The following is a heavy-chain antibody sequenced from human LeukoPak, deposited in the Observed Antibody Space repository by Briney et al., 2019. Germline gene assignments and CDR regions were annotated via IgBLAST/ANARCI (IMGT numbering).Heavy chain of an antibody. CDR1: GGSISSSNYY. V-gene: IGHV4-39*07. Sequence: SSETLSLTCTVSGGSISSSNYYWAWIRQPPGKGLEWIGNIYYSGSTYYNPSLNSRITISIDTSKNRFSLRLSSVTAADTAVYYCARDKGTVVTPVSYFDYWGQGTLVTVSS. D-gene: IGHD4-23*01. J-gene: IGHJ4*02. CDR3: ARDKGTVVTPVSYFDY. CDR2: IYYSGST.